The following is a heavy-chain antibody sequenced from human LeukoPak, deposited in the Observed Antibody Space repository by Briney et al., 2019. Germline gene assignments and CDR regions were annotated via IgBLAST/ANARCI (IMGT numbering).Heavy chain of an antibody. J-gene: IGHJ4*02. CDR1: GGTFSSYA. Sequence: GASVKVSCKASGGTFSSYAISWVRQAPGQGLERMGRINPNSGGTNYAQKFQGRVTMTRDTSISTAYMELSRLRSDDTAMYYCARDHPGDYFVDYWGQGTLVTVSS. CDR3: ARDHPGDYFVDY. CDR2: INPNSGGT. V-gene: IGHV1-2*06. D-gene: IGHD4-17*01.